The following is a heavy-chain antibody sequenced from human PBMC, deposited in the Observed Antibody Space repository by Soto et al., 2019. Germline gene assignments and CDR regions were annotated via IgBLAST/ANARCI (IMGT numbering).Heavy chain of an antibody. J-gene: IGHJ6*02. Sequence: SETLSLTCTVSGGSISSSSYYWGWIRQPPGKGLEWIGSIYYSGSTYYNPSLKSRVTISVDTSKNQVSLKLSSVTAAGTAVYECWGQLGDNGSSYYYYYGMDVWGQGTTVTVSS. V-gene: IGHV4-39*01. CDR2: IYYSGST. CDR3: WGQLGDNGSSYYYYYGMDV. D-gene: IGHD1-26*01. CDR1: GGSISSSSYY.